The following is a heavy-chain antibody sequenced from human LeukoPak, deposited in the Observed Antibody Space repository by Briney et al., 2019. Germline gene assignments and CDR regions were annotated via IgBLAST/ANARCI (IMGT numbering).Heavy chain of an antibody. V-gene: IGHV4-39*07. CDR1: GGSISSSSYY. CDR3: ARKQTGTMYDV. CDR2: FSSGGSA. D-gene: IGHD1-7*01. Sequence: PSETLSLTCIVPGGSISSSSYYWAWIRKSPGKGLEWIGTFSSGGSAYYNPSLTSRVSISKDTSDNQFSLRLYSVTAADTAVYYCARKQTGTMYDVWGQGTQVTVSS. J-gene: IGHJ4*02.